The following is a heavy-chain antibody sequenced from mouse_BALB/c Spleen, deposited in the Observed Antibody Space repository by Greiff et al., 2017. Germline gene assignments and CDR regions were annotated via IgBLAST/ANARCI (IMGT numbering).Heavy chain of an antibody. CDR2: IFPGTGTT. CDR1: GYTFTSYW. V-gene: IGHV1S132*01. D-gene: IGHD1-1*01. CDR3: ARCNGSSSYYFDY. J-gene: IGHJ2*01. Sequence: QVHVKQSGAELVKPGASVKLSCKTSGYTFTSYWIQWVKQRPGQGLGWIGEIFPGTGTTYYNEKFKGKATLTIDTSSSTAYMQLSSLTSEDSAVYFCARCNGSSSYYFDYWGQGTTLTVSS.